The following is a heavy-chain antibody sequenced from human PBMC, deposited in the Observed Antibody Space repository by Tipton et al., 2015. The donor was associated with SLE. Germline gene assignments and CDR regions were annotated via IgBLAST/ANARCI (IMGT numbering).Heavy chain of an antibody. CDR3: ARVSGNYYRPYFDC. J-gene: IGHJ4*02. V-gene: IGHV4-59*01. Sequence: TLSLTCTVSGGSISSYYWSWIRQPPGKGLEWIGYIYYSGSTNYNPSLKSRVTISVDTSKNQFSLKLSSVTAADTAVYYCARVSGNYYRPYFDCWGQGTLVTVSS. CDR1: GGSISSYY. CDR2: IYYSGST. D-gene: IGHD4-11*01.